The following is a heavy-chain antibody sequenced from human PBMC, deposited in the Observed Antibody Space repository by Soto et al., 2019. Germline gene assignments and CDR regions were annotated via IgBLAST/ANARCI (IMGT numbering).Heavy chain of an antibody. CDR2: IWYDGSNK. CDR1: GFTFSSYG. D-gene: IGHD3-10*01. CDR3: TSESYYGAGSYNPRALGEFDP. V-gene: IGHV3-33*01. Sequence: QVQLVESGGGVVQPGRSLRLSCAASGFTFSSYGRHWVRQAPGKGLEWVAVIWYDGSNKYYADSVKGRFTISRDNFKNTLYLKKTSLRDEDTAVYYCTSESYYGAGSYNPRALGEFDPWGQGHLVTVSS. J-gene: IGHJ5*02.